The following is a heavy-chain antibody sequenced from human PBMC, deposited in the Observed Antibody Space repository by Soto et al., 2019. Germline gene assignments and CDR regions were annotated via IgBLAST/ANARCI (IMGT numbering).Heavy chain of an antibody. CDR1: GFTFSAYA. CDR3: ATDPVAVTGSFIDS. CDR2: ISYAGRET. V-gene: IGHV3-30-3*01. Sequence: GGSLRLSCAASGFTFSAYAFHWVRQAPGKGLEWLSVISYAGRETHYADSVEGRFIISRDSSKKTAYLQMNSLRGDDTAVYFCATDPVAVTGSFIDSWGQGTLVTVSS. J-gene: IGHJ4*02. D-gene: IGHD2-21*02.